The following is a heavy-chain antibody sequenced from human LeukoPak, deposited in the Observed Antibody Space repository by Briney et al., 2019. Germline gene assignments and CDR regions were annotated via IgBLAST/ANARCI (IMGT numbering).Heavy chain of an antibody. J-gene: IGHJ4*02. Sequence: SETLSLTCTVSGGSIRSYYWSWIRQPPGKGLEWIGYIFYSGGANYNPSLKSRVTISVDTSKNQFSLKLTSVTAADTAVYCCARVVAVAGNVDYWGQGTLVTVSS. D-gene: IGHD6-19*01. CDR1: GGSIRSYY. CDR2: IFYSGGA. CDR3: ARVVAVAGNVDY. V-gene: IGHV4-59*01.